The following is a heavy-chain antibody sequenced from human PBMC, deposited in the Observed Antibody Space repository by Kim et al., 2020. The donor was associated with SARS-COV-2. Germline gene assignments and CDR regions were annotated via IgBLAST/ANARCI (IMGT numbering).Heavy chain of an antibody. V-gene: IGHV3-9*01. CDR2: ISWNSGSI. CDR3: AKDSGPYYYGSGSFYYYGMDV. D-gene: IGHD3-10*01. J-gene: IGHJ6*02. Sequence: GGSLRLSCAASGFTFDDYAMHWVRQAPGKGLEWVSGISWNSGSIGYADSVKGRFTISRDNAKNSLYLQMNSLRAEDTALYYCAKDSGPYYYGSGSFYYYGMDVWGQGTTVTVSS. CDR1: GFTFDDYA.